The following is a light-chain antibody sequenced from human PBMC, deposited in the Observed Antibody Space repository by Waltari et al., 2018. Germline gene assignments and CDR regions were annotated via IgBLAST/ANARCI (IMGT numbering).Light chain of an antibody. J-gene: IGKJ1*01. CDR1: QSLLHSNGYYY. Sequence: DIVLTQSPLSLPVTPGEPASISCRSSQSLLHSNGYYYLDWYLQKPGQSPQVLIYLGSNRAAGVPDRLSGSGSGTDFTLKISGVEADDVGVYYCMQPLQTPWTFGQADKV. V-gene: IGKV2-28*01. CDR2: LGS. CDR3: MQPLQTPWT.